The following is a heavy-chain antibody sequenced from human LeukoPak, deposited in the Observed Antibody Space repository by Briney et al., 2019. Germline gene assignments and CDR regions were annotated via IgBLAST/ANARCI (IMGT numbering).Heavy chain of an antibody. CDR2: IYSGGTI. V-gene: IGHV3-53*01. CDR1: GFSFGSYW. Sequence: GGSLRLSCAASGFSFGSYWMTWVRQAPGKGLEWVSVIYSGGTIYYTDSVKGRFTISRDNSKNTLYLQMNSLRAEDTAVYYCARGYARGYYDSSGFDSWGQGTLVTVSS. J-gene: IGHJ4*02. D-gene: IGHD3-22*01. CDR3: ARGYARGYYDSSGFDS.